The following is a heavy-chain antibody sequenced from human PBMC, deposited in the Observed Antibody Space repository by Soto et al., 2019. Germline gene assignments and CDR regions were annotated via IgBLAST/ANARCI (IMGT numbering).Heavy chain of an antibody. Sequence: ASVTVSCKAYGHTFTSYGISWVRLAPAQGMERTGWISAYNGNTNYAQKLQGRATLTTDTSTRTAYMEVRRLRAHGTAVYDCEREGSITISGVSLRKDTYDAFDIWGKGTMVTVSS. CDR3: EREGSITISGVSLRKDTYDAFDI. CDR1: GHTFTSYG. J-gene: IGHJ3*02. CDR2: ISAYNGNT. D-gene: IGHD3-3*01. V-gene: IGHV1-18*01.